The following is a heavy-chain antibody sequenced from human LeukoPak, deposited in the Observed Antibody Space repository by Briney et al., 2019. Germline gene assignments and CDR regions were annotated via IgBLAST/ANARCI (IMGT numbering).Heavy chain of an antibody. CDR2: IYYSGST. D-gene: IGHD6-19*01. Sequence: SETLSLTCTVSGGSISSYYWSWIRQPPGKGLEWIGYIYYSGSTNYNPSLESRVTISVDTSRNQFSLKLSSVTAADTAVYYCARSYSSGWYVPYYFDYWGQGTLVTVSS. CDR1: GGSISSYY. CDR3: ARSYSSGWYVPYYFDY. V-gene: IGHV4-59*01. J-gene: IGHJ4*02.